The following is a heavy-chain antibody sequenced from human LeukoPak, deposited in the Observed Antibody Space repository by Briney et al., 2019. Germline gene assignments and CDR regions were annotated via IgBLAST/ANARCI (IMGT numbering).Heavy chain of an antibody. CDR3: ARGPILSPHFDY. Sequence: SQTLSLTCTVSGGSISSGDYYWSWIRQPPGKGLEWIGYIYYTGSTYYNPSLKSRVSMSVDTSKNQFSLKLSSVTAAGTAVYYCARGPILSPHFDYWGQGTLVTVSS. CDR2: IYYTGST. V-gene: IGHV4-30-4*01. CDR1: GGSISSGDYY. J-gene: IGHJ4*02.